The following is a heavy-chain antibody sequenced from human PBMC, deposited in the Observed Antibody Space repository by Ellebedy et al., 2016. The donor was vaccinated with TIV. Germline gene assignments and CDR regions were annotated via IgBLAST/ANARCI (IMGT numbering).Heavy chain of an antibody. V-gene: IGHV4-39*07. J-gene: IGHJ4*01. CDR1: VDTISTGYYY. CDR2: VYFNGAT. CDR3: GRAPES. Sequence: SETLSLXCTYPVDTISTGYYYWGWIRQPPGKGLEWIGSVYFNGATYYNPSLKSRVTITVDTSKSHISLRLTSVTAADTAVYYCGRAPESWGQGTLVTVSS.